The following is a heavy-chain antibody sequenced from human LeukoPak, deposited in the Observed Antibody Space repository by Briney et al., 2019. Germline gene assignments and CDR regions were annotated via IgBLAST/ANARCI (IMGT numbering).Heavy chain of an antibody. Sequence: SETLSLTCAVYGGSFSGYYWSWIRQPPGKGLERIGEINHSGSTNYNPSLKSRVTISVDTSKNQFSLKLSSVTAADTAVYYCARFTLYYYGSGSLNAYYLDYWGQGTLVTVSS. V-gene: IGHV4-34*01. D-gene: IGHD3-10*01. CDR1: GGSFSGYY. CDR2: INHSGST. J-gene: IGHJ4*02. CDR3: ARFTLYYYGSGSLNAYYLDY.